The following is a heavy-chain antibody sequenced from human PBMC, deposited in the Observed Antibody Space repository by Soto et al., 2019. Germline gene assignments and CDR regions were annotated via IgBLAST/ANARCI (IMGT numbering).Heavy chain of an antibody. V-gene: IGHV4-34*01. Sequence: SETLSLTCAVYGGSFSGYYWSWIRQPPGKGLEWIGEINHSGSTNYNPSLKSRVTISVDTSKNQFSLKLSSVTAADTAVYYCARSLLRIGYYYGSGSYYLDYWGQGTLVTVSS. CDR1: GGSFSGYY. CDR3: ARSLLRIGYYYGSGSYYLDY. J-gene: IGHJ4*02. CDR2: INHSGST. D-gene: IGHD3-10*01.